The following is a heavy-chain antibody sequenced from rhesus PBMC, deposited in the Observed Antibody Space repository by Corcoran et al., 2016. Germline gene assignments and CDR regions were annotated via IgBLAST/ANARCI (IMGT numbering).Heavy chain of an antibody. CDR1: GGFISSNF. CDR3: ARGSNLSGLDF. V-gene: IGHV4-160*01. D-gene: IGHD4-23*01. Sequence: QLQESGPGLVKPSETLSLTCAVSGGFISSNFWGWIRQPPGKGLEWIGRISGSYGPTAYRPSLKSRVTISIDTSKTQFSLKVNSVTAADTAVYYCARGSNLSGLDFWGQGVAVTVSS. CDR2: ISGSYGPT. J-gene: IGHJ6*01.